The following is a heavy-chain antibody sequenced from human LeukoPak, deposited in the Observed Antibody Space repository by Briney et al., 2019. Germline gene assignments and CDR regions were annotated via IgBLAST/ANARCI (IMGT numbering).Heavy chain of an antibody. D-gene: IGHD1-26*01. V-gene: IGHV1-18*01. CDR3: ARDRIVGATRGPGGDY. Sequence: ASVNVSCTASGYTFTSYGISWVRQAPGQGLEWMGWISAYNGNTNYAQKLQGRVTMTTDTSTSTAYMELSSLRSEDTAVYYCARDRIVGATRGPGGDYWGQGTLVTVSS. CDR1: GYTFTSYG. CDR2: ISAYNGNT. J-gene: IGHJ4*02.